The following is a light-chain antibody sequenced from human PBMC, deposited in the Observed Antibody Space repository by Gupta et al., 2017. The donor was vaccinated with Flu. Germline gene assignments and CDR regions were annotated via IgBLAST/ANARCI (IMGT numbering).Light chain of an antibody. CDR3: QQYKSLPYT. J-gene: IGKJ2*01. V-gene: IGKV1-5*03. CDR1: QDISTW. Sequence: DLQMTQSPSTLSASLGGRVTITCRTSQDISTWLAWYQQKPGKAPKLMIFTASTLHSGVPSRFTGSGSETEFILTITNLQPDDSATYYCQQYKSLPYTFGQGTKLEIK. CDR2: TAS.